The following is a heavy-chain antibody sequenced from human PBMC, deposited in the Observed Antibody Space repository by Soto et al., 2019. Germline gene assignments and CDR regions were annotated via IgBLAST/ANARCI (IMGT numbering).Heavy chain of an antibody. Sequence: SETLSLTCAVYGGSFSGYYWSWIRQPPGKGLEWIGEINHSGSTNYNPSLKSRVTISVDMSKNQFSLKLSSVTAADTAVDYFARGGREQLIPAPIRYKIGYWGQGTLVTRSS. V-gene: IGHV4-34*01. D-gene: IGHD6-13*01. CDR1: GGSFSGYY. CDR2: INHSGST. J-gene: IGHJ4*02. CDR3: ARGGREQLIPAPIRYKIGY.